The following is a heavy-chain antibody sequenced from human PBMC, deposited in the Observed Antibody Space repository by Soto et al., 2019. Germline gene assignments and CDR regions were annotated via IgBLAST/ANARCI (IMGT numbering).Heavy chain of an antibody. D-gene: IGHD2-2*01. V-gene: IGHV3-48*02. CDR2: ISSSSSTI. Sequence: GGSLRLSCAASGFTFSSYSMNWVRQAPGKGLEWVSYISSSSSTIYYADSVKGRFTISRDNAKNSLYLQMNSLRDEDTAVYYCAREDSTSKLSAFDIWGQGTMVTVS. CDR3: AREDSTSKLSAFDI. CDR1: GFTFSSYS. J-gene: IGHJ3*02.